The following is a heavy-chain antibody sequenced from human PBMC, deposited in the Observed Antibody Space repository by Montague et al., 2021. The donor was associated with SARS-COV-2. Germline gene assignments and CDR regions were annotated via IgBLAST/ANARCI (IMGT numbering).Heavy chain of an antibody. J-gene: IGHJ5*02. CDR1: GGSISSYY. Sequence: SETLSLTCTVSGGSISSYYWSWIRQPPGKGLEWIGYIYYGGSTNYSPSFKRRVIMSVDTSNNPFSLRLTSVTAACTAVYYCARLRRPDGYSYWFGPWGQGTLVTVSS. CDR3: ARLRRPDGYSYWFGP. V-gene: IGHV4-59*12. CDR2: IYYGGST. D-gene: IGHD5-24*01.